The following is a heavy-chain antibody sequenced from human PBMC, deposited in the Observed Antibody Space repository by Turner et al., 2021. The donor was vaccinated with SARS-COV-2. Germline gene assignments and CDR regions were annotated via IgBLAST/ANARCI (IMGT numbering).Heavy chain of an antibody. CDR1: GFTVSRNY. CDR3: ARDLVAYGMDV. V-gene: IGHV3-53*04. D-gene: IGHD2-15*01. Sequence: EVQLVESGGGLVQPGGSLRLSCAASGFTVSRNYMSWVRQAPGKGLEWVSVIYSGGSTYYADSVKGRFTISRYNSKNTLYLQMNSLRAEDTAVYHCARDLVAYGMDVWGQGTTVTVSS. CDR2: IYSGGST. J-gene: IGHJ6*02.